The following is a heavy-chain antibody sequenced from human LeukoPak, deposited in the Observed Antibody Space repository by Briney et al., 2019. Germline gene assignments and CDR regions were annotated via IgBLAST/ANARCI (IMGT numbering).Heavy chain of an antibody. Sequence: GALSLSFPASGFTFSSYSMNWVRPAPGQGMEWVSSINSSSSYIYYTDPVKGRFTISRDNPQNSLYLQMNSLRGEDTAVYYCARAAPTMTLIGSGAHYWGKGTVVTVSS. CDR3: ARAAPTMTLIGSGAHY. CDR2: INSSSSYI. D-gene: IGHD3-22*01. V-gene: IGHV3-21*01. CDR1: GFTFSSYS. J-gene: IGHJ4*02.